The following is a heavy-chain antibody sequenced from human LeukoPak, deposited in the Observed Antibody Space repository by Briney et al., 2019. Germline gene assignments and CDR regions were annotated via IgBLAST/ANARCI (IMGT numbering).Heavy chain of an antibody. Sequence: GGSLRLSCAASGFAFSNYAMSWVRQAPGKGLEWVSDISSSGATTSFADSVKGRFTISRDNSKNTLYLQMNNLRAEDTAVYYCAKVRGPYYYYGMDVWCQGTTVTVSS. J-gene: IGHJ6*02. CDR1: GFAFSNYA. CDR2: ISSSGATT. V-gene: IGHV3-23*01. CDR3: AKVRGPYYYYGMDV.